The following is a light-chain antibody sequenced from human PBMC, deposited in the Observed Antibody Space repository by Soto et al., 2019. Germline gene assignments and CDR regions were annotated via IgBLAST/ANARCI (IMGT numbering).Light chain of an antibody. Sequence: EIVMTQSPVTLSVSPGERATLSCRASESVSSNLAWFQQKPGQPPRLLIYGASTRATGVPARFSGSGSGTVFTLTISSLQSEDFAVYYCQHYNNWPPGTFGQGTKVEIK. CDR1: ESVSSN. CDR3: QHYNNWPPGT. J-gene: IGKJ1*01. V-gene: IGKV3-15*01. CDR2: GAS.